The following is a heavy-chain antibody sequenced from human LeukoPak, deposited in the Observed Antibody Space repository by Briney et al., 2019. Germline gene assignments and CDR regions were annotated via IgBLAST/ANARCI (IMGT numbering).Heavy chain of an antibody. CDR3: ARRWAYGDYPNPFDY. V-gene: IGHV4-39*01. D-gene: IGHD4-17*01. Sequence: SETLSLACTVSGGSISSSSYYWGWIRQPPGKGLEWIGSIYYSGSTYYNPSLKSRVNISVDTSKNQFSLKLSSVTAADTAVYYCARRWAYGDYPNPFDYWGQGTLVTVSS. CDR2: IYYSGST. J-gene: IGHJ4*02. CDR1: GGSISSSSYY.